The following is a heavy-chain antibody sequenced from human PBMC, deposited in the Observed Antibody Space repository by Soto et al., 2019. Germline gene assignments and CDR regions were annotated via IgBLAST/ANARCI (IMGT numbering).Heavy chain of an antibody. J-gene: IGHJ6*02. CDR3: AKDLMGYAMDV. V-gene: IGHV3-48*03. CDR1: GFTFSSYH. Sequence: VGSLRLSCAASGFTFSSYHMDWVRQAPGKGLEWVSYISSASSAIYYADSVKGRFTISRDNAKHSLFLQMNSLRAEDTAVYYCAKDLMGYAMDVWAQGTSVTVSS. D-gene: IGHD2-8*01. CDR2: ISSASSAI.